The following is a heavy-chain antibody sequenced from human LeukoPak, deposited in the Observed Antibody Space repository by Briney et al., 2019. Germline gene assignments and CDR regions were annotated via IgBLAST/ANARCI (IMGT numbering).Heavy chain of an antibody. CDR3: ARGPSGYYYFED. J-gene: IGHJ4*02. Sequence: GALRLSCAASGFSFGTYGMTWVRQVPGKGLEWVSGINRNGISTLYADSVKGRFTISRDNAKNSLYLQMNSLRAQDTALYYCARGPSGYYYFEDWGQGTLVTVSS. V-gene: IGHV3-20*04. CDR2: INRNGIST. CDR1: GFSFGTYG. D-gene: IGHD5-12*01.